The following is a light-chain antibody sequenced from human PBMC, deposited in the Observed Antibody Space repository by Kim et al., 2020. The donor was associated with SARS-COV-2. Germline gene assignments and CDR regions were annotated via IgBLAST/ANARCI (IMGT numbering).Light chain of an antibody. CDR2: ATS. Sequence: DIQMTQSPSSLSASVGDRLTLTCRASQGTSNSLAWYQQRLGKAPKLLLSATSKLERGVPSRFSGSGSGTTYTLTISNLQPEDLATYYCQQYYSHPLTFGGGTKVDIK. CDR1: QGTSNS. CDR3: QQYYSHPLT. V-gene: IGKV1-NL1*01. J-gene: IGKJ4*01.